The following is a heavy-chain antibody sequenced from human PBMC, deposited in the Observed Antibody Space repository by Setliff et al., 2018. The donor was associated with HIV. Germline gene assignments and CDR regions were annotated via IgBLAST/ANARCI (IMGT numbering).Heavy chain of an antibody. Sequence: SETLSLTCTVSGGSTTSSTYYWVWIRQPPGRGLEGIGSVSYIGRTYYNPYLKSRVTISIDTSKTQFSLNPSTVTAADTAVYYCYRHNTTLVTDGYDIWGQGTQVTVSS. CDR3: YRHNTTLVTDGYDI. D-gene: IGHD3-10*02. J-gene: IGHJ3*02. CDR1: GGSTTSSTYY. V-gene: IGHV4-39*01. CDR2: VSYIGRT.